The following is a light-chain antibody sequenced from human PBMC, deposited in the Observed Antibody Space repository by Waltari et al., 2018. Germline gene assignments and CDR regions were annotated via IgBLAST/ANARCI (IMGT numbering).Light chain of an antibody. J-gene: IGKJ3*01. CDR3: QQYHNWPPGEIT. Sequence: EIVMTQSPATLSVSPGERATLSCRASQTVASHLAWYQQKPGQAPRPLIFGASIRASGVPAGFSGSGSGTDFTLTIRSLQSEDFAVYFCQQYHNWPPGEITFGPGTKVDIK. V-gene: IGKV3-15*01. CDR1: QTVASH. CDR2: GAS.